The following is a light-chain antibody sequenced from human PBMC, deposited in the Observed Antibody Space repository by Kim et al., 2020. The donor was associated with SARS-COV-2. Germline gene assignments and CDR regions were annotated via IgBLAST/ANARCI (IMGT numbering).Light chain of an antibody. J-gene: IGKJ2*03. V-gene: IGKV3-15*01. CDR1: QSVSSN. CDR3: QQYNNWPDS. CDR2: GAS. Sequence: SVSPGGRATLSCRASQSVSSNLAWYQQKPGQAPRLLIYGASTRATGIPARFSGSGSGTEFTLTISSLQSEDFAVYYCQQYNNWPDSFGQGTKLEI.